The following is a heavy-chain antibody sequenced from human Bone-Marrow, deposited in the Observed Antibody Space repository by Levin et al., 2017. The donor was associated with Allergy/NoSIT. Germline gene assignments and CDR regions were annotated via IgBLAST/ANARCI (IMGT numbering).Heavy chain of an antibody. Sequence: GGSLRLSCVASGFSFSSYSMSWVRQAPGKGLEWVSGISANGGDTDYGDSVKGRFTISRDNSKNSLYLQMDSLRAEDTALYYCAKRYGGFFSSPFELWGQGTVVTVAS. D-gene: IGHD5-12*01. CDR3: AKRYGGFFSSPFEL. CDR2: ISANGGDT. V-gene: IGHV3-23*01. CDR1: GFSFSSYS. J-gene: IGHJ3*01.